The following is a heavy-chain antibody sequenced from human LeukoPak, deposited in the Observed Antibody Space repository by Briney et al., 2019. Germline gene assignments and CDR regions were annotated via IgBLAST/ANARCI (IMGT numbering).Heavy chain of an antibody. V-gene: IGHV4-4*07. Sequence: SETLSLTCTVSGGSISSLYWSWIRQPAGKGLEWIGRIHTSGSTNYNPSLKSRVTMSVDTSNHQFSLKLSSVTAADTAVYYCASAFSGWRLDYWGQGTLVTVSS. CDR2: IHTSGST. CDR1: GGSISSLY. D-gene: IGHD6-19*01. J-gene: IGHJ4*02. CDR3: ASAFSGWRLDY.